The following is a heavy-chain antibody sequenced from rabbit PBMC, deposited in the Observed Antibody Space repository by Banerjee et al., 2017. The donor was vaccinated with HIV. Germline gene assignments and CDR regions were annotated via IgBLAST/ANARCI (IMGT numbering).Heavy chain of an antibody. CDR2: VNIVTGKS. J-gene: IGHJ4*01. V-gene: IGHV1S40*01. Sequence: KPGASLTLTCTASSFPFSSTYDMCWVRQAPGKGLEWIACVNIVTGKSVYASWAKGRFTMSRTSSTTVTLQMTSLTAADTATYFCARDLVAVIGWNFNLWGQGTLVTVS. CDR3: ARDLVAVIGWNFNL. D-gene: IGHD1-1*01. CDR1: SFPFSSTYD.